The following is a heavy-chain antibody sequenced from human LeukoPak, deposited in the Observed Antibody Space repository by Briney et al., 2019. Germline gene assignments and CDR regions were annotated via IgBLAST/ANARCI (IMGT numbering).Heavy chain of an antibody. V-gene: IGHV1-2*06. J-gene: IGHJ4*02. CDR1: GYTFTGYY. Sequence: ASVKVSCKASGYTFTGYYMHWVRQAPGQGLEWMGRINPNNGGTNYAQKFQGRVTITADESTSTAYMELSSLRSEDTAVYYCARGYYYDSSGYFYWGQGTLVTVSS. D-gene: IGHD3-22*01. CDR2: INPNNGGT. CDR3: ARGYYYDSSGYFY.